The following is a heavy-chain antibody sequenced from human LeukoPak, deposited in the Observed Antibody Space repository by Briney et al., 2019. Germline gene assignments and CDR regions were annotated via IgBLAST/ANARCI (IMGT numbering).Heavy chain of an antibody. CDR2: INPSVGNT. Sequence: ASVKVSCKASGYTFTNYYMNWVRQAPGQGLEWMGIINPSVGNTSYAQKFQGRVTLTRDTSTSTAYMELSSLRSDDTAVYYCARAYYYDTSGYYPGGDYWGQGTLVTVS. CDR1: GYTFTNYY. CDR3: ARAYYYDTSGYYPGGDY. D-gene: IGHD3-22*01. V-gene: IGHV1-46*01. J-gene: IGHJ4*02.